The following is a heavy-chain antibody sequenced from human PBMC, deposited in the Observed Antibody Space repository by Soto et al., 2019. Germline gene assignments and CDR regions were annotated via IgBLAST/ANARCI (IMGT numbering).Heavy chain of an antibody. D-gene: IGHD2-15*01. J-gene: IGHJ6*02. CDR2: IYYSGST. CDR3: AREIVVVVAATRHYGMDV. Sequence: QVQLQESGPGLVKPSQTLSLTCTVSGGSISSGGYYWSWIRQHPGKGLEWIGYIYYSGSTYYNPSLKSQVTISVDTSKNQFSLKLSSVTAADTAVYYCAREIVVVVAATRHYGMDVWGQGTTVTVSS. CDR1: GGSISSGGYY. V-gene: IGHV4-31*01.